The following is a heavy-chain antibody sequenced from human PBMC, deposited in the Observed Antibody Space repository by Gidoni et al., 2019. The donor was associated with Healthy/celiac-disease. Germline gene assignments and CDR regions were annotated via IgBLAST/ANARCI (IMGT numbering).Heavy chain of an antibody. CDR2: ISSSGSTI. D-gene: IGHD2-15*01. CDR3: ARDHSGYERYCSGGGCYRTGGDYFDY. CDR1: GFTFSDYY. Sequence: QVQLVESGGGLVKPGGSLRLSCAASGFTFSDYYMSWIRQAPGKGLEWVSYISSSGSTIYYADSVKGRFTISRDNAKNSLYLQMNSLRAEDTAVYYCARDHSGYERYCSGGGCYRTGGDYFDYWGQGTLVTVSS. J-gene: IGHJ4*02. V-gene: IGHV3-11*01.